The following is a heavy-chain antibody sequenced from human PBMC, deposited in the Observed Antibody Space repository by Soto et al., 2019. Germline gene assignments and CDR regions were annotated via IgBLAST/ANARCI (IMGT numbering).Heavy chain of an antibody. D-gene: IGHD6-19*01. J-gene: IGHJ6*02. CDR2: INPNSGGT. CDR1: GYTFTGYD. V-gene: IGHV1-2*04. CDR3: ARLLYSSGCVDV. Sequence: ASVKVSCKASGYTFTGYDIHWVRQAPGQGLEWMGWINPNSGGTNYAQKFQGWVTMTRDTSISTAYLQWSSLKASDTAMYYCARLLYSSGCVDVWGQGTTVTVSS.